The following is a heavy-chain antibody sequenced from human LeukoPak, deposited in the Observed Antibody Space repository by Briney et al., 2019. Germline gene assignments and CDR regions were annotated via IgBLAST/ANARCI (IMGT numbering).Heavy chain of an antibody. CDR3: AKGGYNYNYLFDY. CDR2: ISGSGSST. J-gene: IGHJ4*02. Sequence: GGSLRLSCAASGFTFSIYDMSWVRQAPRKGLEWVSAISGSGSSTYYADSVKGHFTISRDNSKNTLFLQMNSLRVEDTAIYYCAKGGYNYNYLFDYWGQGALVTVSS. D-gene: IGHD5-18*01. CDR1: GFTFSIYD. V-gene: IGHV3-23*01.